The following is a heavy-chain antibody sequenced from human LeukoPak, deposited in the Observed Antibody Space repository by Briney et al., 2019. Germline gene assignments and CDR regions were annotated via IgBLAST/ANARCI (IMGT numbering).Heavy chain of an antibody. CDR2: IHYRGSRGST. CDR3: AREGAFDS. V-gene: IGHV4-59*01. CDR1: GGSISTYY. J-gene: IGHJ3*02. Sequence: PSETLSLTCTVSGGSISTYYWSWIRQPPGKGLEWIGYIHYRGSRGSTNYNPSLKSRVTISADTSKNQFSLKLTSVTSADTAVYYCAREGAFDSWGQGTMVTVSS.